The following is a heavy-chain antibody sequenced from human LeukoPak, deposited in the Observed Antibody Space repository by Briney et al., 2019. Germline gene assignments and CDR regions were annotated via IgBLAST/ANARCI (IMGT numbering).Heavy chain of an antibody. J-gene: IGHJ4*02. CDR1: GYTFTSYG. CDR3: ARDFNDFWSGYLLQYDY. Sequence: SVKVSCKASGYTFTSYGISWVRQAPGQGLEWMGWISAYNGNTNYAQKLQGRVTMTTDTSTSTAYMELRSLRSDDTAVYYCARDFNDFWSGYLLQYDYWGQGTLVTVSS. CDR2: ISAYNGNT. D-gene: IGHD3-3*01. V-gene: IGHV1-18*01.